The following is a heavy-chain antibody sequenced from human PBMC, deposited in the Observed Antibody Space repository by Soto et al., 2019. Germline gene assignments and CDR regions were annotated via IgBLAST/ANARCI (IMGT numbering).Heavy chain of an antibody. D-gene: IGHD1-1*01. CDR3: AIYDFWTFDY. CDR2: IYHTEST. CDR1: GDSISSSFW. Sequence: QVLLQESGPGLVKPSVTLSLTCAVSGDSISSSFWWSRVRQPPGKGLEWIGEIYHTESTVYNPSLKSRVTISVDKSKNQFSLNLDSVTAADTAVYYCAIYDFWTFDYWGRGILVTVSS. J-gene: IGHJ4*02. V-gene: IGHV4-4*02.